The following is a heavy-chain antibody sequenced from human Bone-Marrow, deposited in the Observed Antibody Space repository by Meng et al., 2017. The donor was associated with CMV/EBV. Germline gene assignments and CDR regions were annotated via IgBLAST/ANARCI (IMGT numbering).Heavy chain of an antibody. CDR2: IWYDGSNK. Sequence: GESLKISCAASGFTVSSNYMSWVRQAPGKGLEWVAVIWYDGSNKYYADSVKGRFTISRDNSKNTLYLQMNSLRAEDTAVYYCAKSRIAAAELSYYYYYGMDVWGQGTTVTVSS. D-gene: IGHD6-13*01. V-gene: IGHV3-33*06. CDR1: GFTVSSNY. CDR3: AKSRIAAAELSYYYYYGMDV. J-gene: IGHJ6*02.